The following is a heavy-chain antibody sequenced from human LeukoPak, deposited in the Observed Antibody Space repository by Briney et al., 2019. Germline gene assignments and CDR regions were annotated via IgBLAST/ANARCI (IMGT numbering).Heavy chain of an antibody. CDR1: GYSFTNYW. Sequence: GESLKISCKVSGYSFTNYWIAWVRQMPGKGLEWMGIIYPGDSDTRYSPSFQGQVTISADKSISTAKLQWSSLKASDTAIYYCARRFYDGSGIAFDIWGQGTMVTVSS. V-gene: IGHV5-51*01. CDR3: ARRFYDGSGIAFDI. J-gene: IGHJ3*02. D-gene: IGHD5/OR15-5a*01. CDR2: IYPGDSDT.